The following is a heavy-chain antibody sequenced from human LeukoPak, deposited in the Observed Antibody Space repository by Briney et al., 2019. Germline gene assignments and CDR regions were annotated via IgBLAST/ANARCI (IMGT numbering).Heavy chain of an antibody. V-gene: IGHV4-4*07. CDR3: ARDPPGIAVASHFDY. CDR1: GGSISRYY. J-gene: IGHJ4*02. D-gene: IGHD6-19*01. Sequence: PSETLSLTCTLSGGSISRYYWSWIRQPAGKALEWIGRIYTSGSTNYNPSLKSRVTMSVDTSKNQFSLKLSSVTAADTAVYYCARDPPGIAVASHFDYWGQGTLVTVSS. CDR2: IYTSGST.